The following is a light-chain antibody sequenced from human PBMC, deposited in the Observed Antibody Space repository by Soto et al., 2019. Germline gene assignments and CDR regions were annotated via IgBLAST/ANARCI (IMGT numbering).Light chain of an antibody. V-gene: IGKV3-11*01. CDR2: DAS. J-gene: IGKJ1*01. CDR1: QSVGRS. Sequence: EIVLTQSPATLSLSPGERATLSCWASQSVGRSLAWYQQKPGQAPRLLINDASNRATGIPARFGGSGSGTDFTLTISSLEPEDFAVYYCQQYHNLWTFGRGTEVEIK. CDR3: QQYHNLWT.